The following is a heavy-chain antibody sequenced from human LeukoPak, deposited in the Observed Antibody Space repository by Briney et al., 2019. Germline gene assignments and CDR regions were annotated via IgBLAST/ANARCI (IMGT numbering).Heavy chain of an antibody. CDR2: ISSSGSTI. D-gene: IGHD5-12*01. J-gene: IGHJ4*02. Sequence: GGSLRLSCAASGFTFSSYEMNWVCQAPGKGLEWVSYISSSGSTIYYADSVKGRFTISRDNAKNSLYLQMNSLRAEDTAVYYCARGGYSGYDKNFDYWGQGTLVTVSS. V-gene: IGHV3-48*03. CDR3: ARGGYSGYDKNFDY. CDR1: GFTFSSYE.